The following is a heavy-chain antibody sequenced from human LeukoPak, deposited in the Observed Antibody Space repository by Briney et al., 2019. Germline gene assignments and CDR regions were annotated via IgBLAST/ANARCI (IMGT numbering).Heavy chain of an antibody. CDR2: TTPIFGSA. D-gene: IGHD3-22*01. Sequence: ASVKVSCKASGGTFMNYALSWVRQAPGKGLEWMGGTTPIFGSAEYAQNFQGRVTVTTDESTSTGYMEMSSLRSDDTAVYYCAGALFHYDSTGYDMDGYDIWGQGTMVTVSS. J-gene: IGHJ3*02. V-gene: IGHV1-69*05. CDR1: GGTFMNYA. CDR3: AGALFHYDSTGYDMDGYDI.